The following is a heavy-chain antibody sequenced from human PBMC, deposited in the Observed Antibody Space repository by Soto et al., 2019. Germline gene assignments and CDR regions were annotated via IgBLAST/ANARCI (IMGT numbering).Heavy chain of an antibody. J-gene: IGHJ5*02. CDR2: IYYSGST. V-gene: IGHV4-31*03. D-gene: IGHD3-22*01. CDR3: AGERYSDSSGYSLP. CDR1: VGSISSGGYY. Sequence: QVQLQESGPGLVKPSQTLSLTCTVSVGSISSGGYYWSWIRQHPGKGLEWIGYIYYSGSTYYNPSLKSRVTISVDTSKNQFALKLSSVTAADTAVYYCAGERYSDSSGYSLPWGQGTLVTVSS.